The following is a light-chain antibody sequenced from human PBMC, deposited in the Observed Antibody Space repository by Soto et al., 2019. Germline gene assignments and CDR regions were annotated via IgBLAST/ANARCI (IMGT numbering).Light chain of an antibody. J-gene: IGLJ1*01. Sequence: QSVLTQPHSASGSRGQSVTISCTGTSRDVGGYYYVSWYQHHPGKAPKLLIYEVSKRPSGVPHRFSGSKSGNTASLTVSGLQAEDEADYYCSSYAGSNVYVFGTGTKVTVL. CDR2: EVS. CDR1: SRDVGGYYY. CDR3: SSYAGSNVYV. V-gene: IGLV2-8*01.